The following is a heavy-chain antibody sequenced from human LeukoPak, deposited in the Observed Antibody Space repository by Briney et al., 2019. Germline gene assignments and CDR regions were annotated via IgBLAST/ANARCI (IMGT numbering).Heavy chain of an antibody. CDR3: AKDSCYYDSSGLNWLDP. D-gene: IGHD3-22*01. CDR1: GFTFSSYA. Sequence: GGSLRLSCAASGFTFSSYAMSWVRQAPGKGLEWVSAISGSGGSTYYADSVKGRFTISRDNSKNTLYLQMNSLRAEDTAVYYCAKDSCYYDSSGLNWLDPWGQGTLVTVSS. J-gene: IGHJ5*02. V-gene: IGHV3-23*01. CDR2: ISGSGGST.